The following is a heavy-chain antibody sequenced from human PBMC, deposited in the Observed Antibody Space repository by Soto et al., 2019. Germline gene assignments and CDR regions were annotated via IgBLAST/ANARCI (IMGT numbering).Heavy chain of an antibody. CDR3: ARDHSSIAARLNYYGMDV. V-gene: IGHV3-48*02. Sequence: PGGSLRLSCAASGFTFSSYSMNWVRQAPGKGLEWVSYISSSSSTIYYADSVKGRFTISRDNAKNSLYLQMNSLRDEDTAVYYCARDHSSIAARLNYYGMDVWGQGTTVTVSS. CDR2: ISSSSSTI. D-gene: IGHD6-6*01. CDR1: GFTFSSYS. J-gene: IGHJ6*02.